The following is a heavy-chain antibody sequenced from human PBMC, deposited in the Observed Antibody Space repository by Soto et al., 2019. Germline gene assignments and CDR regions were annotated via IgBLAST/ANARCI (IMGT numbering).Heavy chain of an antibody. CDR2: INHSGST. J-gene: IGHJ6*02. V-gene: IGHV4-34*01. Sequence: SETLFLTCAVYGGSFSGYYWSWIRQPPGKGLEWIGEINHSGSTNYNPSLKSRVTISVDTSKNQFSLKLSSVTAADTAVYYCARVRYGDYFLYYYYGMDVWGQGTTVTVSS. CDR1: GGSFSGYY. D-gene: IGHD4-17*01. CDR3: ARVRYGDYFLYYYYGMDV.